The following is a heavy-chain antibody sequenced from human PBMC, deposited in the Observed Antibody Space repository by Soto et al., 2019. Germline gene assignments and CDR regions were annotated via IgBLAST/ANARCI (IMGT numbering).Heavy chain of an antibody. CDR3: ASEGYCSGGSCYSDYFDY. J-gene: IGHJ4*02. D-gene: IGHD2-15*01. CDR2: IIPIFGTA. Sequence: QVQLVRSGAEVKKPGSSVKVSCKASGGTFSSYAISWVRQAPGQGLEWMGGIIPIFGTANYAQKFQGRVTITADESTSTAYMELSSLRSEDTAVYYCASEGYCSGGSCYSDYFDYWGQGTLVTVSS. CDR1: GGTFSSYA. V-gene: IGHV1-69*01.